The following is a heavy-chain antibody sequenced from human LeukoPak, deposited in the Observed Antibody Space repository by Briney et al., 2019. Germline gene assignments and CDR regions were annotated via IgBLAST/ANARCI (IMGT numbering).Heavy chain of an antibody. Sequence: ASVKVSCKASGDTFSNYPIVWVRQAPGRGLEWMGGIIPIYGTANYAQMFQGRITLTAHESTATAYLELRSLPSDDTALYFCATHTGGYNYWWFDIWGQGTLVTVSS. D-gene: IGHD5-24*01. J-gene: IGHJ5*02. V-gene: IGHV1-69*13. CDR1: GDTFSNYP. CDR2: IIPIYGTA. CDR3: ATHTGGYNYWWFDI.